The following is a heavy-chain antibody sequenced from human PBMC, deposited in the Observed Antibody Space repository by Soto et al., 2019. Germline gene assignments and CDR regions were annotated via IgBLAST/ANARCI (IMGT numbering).Heavy chain of an antibody. Sequence: QLQLQESGSGLVRPSQTLSLPCAVSGGSISSGVYSWNWLRQPPGKGLEWIGDIYHSGSTLYNPSLKSRVTISVDKAKNQFSLKLSSVTAADTAVYYCARDQLEGNWVDPWGQGTLGTVSS. V-gene: IGHV4-30-2*01. CDR3: ARDQLEGNWVDP. CDR1: GGSISSGVYS. CDR2: IYHSGST. J-gene: IGHJ5*02. D-gene: IGHD1-1*01.